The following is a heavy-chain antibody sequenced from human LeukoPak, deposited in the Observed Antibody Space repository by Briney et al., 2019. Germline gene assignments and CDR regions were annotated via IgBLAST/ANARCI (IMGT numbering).Heavy chain of an antibody. CDR3: AGTMVRGVIIRFRTNWFDP. D-gene: IGHD3-10*01. CDR2: INHSGST. J-gene: IGHJ5*02. V-gene: IGHV4-34*01. Sequence: SETLSLTCAVYGGSFSGYYWSWIRQPPGKGREWIGEINHSGSTNYNPSLKSRVTISVDTSKNQFSLKLSSVTAADTAVYYCAGTMVRGVIIRFRTNWFDPWGQGTLVTVSS. CDR1: GGSFSGYY.